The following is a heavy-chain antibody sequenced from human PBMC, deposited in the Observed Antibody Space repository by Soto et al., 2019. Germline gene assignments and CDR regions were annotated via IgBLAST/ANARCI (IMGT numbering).Heavy chain of an antibody. CDR2: IYYSGST. Sequence: SETLSLTCTVSGGSISSSSYYWGWIRQPPGKGLEWIGSIYYSGSTYYNPSLRSRVTISVDTSKNQFSLKLSSVTAADTAVYYCARIQGDYDPFDYWGQGTLVTVSS. J-gene: IGHJ4*02. CDR1: GGSISSSSYY. V-gene: IGHV4-39*07. D-gene: IGHD4-17*01. CDR3: ARIQGDYDPFDY.